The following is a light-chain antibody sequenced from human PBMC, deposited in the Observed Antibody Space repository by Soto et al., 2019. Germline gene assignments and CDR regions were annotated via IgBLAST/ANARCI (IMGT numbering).Light chain of an antibody. Sequence: DIQMTQSPSTLSASVGDRVTITCRASQSISTSLAWYQQKPGNAPKLLIFDASNLESGVPSRFSGSGSGTEFTLTIDSLQPDDCATYYCQQYNSDSRTFGQGTELDIK. CDR2: DAS. V-gene: IGKV1-5*01. J-gene: IGKJ1*01. CDR3: QQYNSDSRT. CDR1: QSISTS.